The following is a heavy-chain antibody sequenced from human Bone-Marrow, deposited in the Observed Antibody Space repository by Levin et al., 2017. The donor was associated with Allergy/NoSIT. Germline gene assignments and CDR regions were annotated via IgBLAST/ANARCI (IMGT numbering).Heavy chain of an antibody. V-gene: IGHV4-34*01. D-gene: IGHD3-22*01. J-gene: IGHJ4*02. CDR3: ASPRNYDDSPAFDY. CDR1: GGSFSHYY. Sequence: SETLSLTCGVYGGSFSHYYWTWIRQPPGKGLEWIGEINHGGSTNYNPSLKTRVTISLDTSNNQFSLKLTSVTAADTAVYYCASPRNYDDSPAFDYWGQGTLVTVSS. CDR2: INHGGST.